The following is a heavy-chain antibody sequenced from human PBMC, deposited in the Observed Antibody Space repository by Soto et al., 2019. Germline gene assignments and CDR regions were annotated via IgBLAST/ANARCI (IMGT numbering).Heavy chain of an antibody. V-gene: IGHV3-23*01. CDR2: ISASGDTT. CDR1: GFTFISYA. CDR3: LKDPYDKIWGSYVRYFDH. Sequence: EVQLLESGGGLVQPGGSLRLSCTASGFTFISYAMSWVRQSQWKGLEWVSAISASGDTTYDADSVKGRFTISRDNSKNTRYLQMNGLRADDTAVYFCLKDPYDKIWGSYVRYFDHWGQGTLVTVSS. D-gene: IGHD3-16*01. J-gene: IGHJ4*02.